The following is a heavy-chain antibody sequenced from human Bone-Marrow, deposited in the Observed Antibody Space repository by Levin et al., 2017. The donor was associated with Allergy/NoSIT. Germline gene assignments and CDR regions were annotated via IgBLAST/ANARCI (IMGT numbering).Heavy chain of an antibody. CDR3: AKDEGPFSSSFAFDC. V-gene: IGHV3-21*01. CDR1: GFTFSRYW. D-gene: IGHD2-2*01. J-gene: IGHJ4*02. Sequence: GGSLRLSCAASGFTFSRYWMHWVRQAPGEGLEWVSSISGTGRHIYLADSLKGRFTISRDNAKNSLSLQMNNLRVEDTAVFYCAKDEGPFSSSFAFDCWGQGALVTVSS. CDR2: ISGTGRHI.